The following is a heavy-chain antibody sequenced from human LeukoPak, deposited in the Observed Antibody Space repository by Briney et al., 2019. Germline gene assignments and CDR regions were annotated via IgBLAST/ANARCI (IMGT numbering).Heavy chain of an antibody. V-gene: IGHV3-21*01. Sequence: GGSLRLSCAASGFTFSSYSMNWVRQAPGKGLEWVSSISSSSSYIYYADSVKGRFTISRDNAKNSLYLQMNSLRAEDTAVYYCARAPYLRSSGGSCPHAREQYYYYYYMDVWGKGTTVTVSS. CDR3: ARAPYLRSSGGSCPHAREQYYYYYYMDV. J-gene: IGHJ6*03. D-gene: IGHD2-15*01. CDR1: GFTFSSYS. CDR2: ISSSSSYI.